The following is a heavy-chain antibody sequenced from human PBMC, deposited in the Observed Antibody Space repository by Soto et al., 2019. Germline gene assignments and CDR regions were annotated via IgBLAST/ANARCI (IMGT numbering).Heavy chain of an antibody. D-gene: IGHD6-19*01. V-gene: IGHV3-23*01. J-gene: IGHJ4*02. CDR2: ISGSGGST. Sequence: GGSLRLSWAASGFTFSSYAMWWVRQAPGKGLEWVSAISGSGGSTYYADSVKGRFTISRDNSKTTLYLQMNSLRAEDTAVYYCAKDPCSSGWYYVYWGQGSLVTVSS. CDR1: GFTFSSYA. CDR3: AKDPCSSGWYYVY.